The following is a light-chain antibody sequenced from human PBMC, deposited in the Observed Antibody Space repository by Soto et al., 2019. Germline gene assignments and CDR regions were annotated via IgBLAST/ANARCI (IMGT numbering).Light chain of an antibody. CDR3: KKRHMRPIT. CDR2: DAY. Sequence: EVVLTQSPVTLSLSPGERATLSCRASQSFRGLLAWYQQKPGQAPRLLIYDAYNRATGIPPRFSGSGSGTDFTLTTSSLEPEDSAVYQCKKRHMRPITSGQGTRLE. CDR1: QSFRGL. V-gene: IGKV3-11*01. J-gene: IGKJ5*01.